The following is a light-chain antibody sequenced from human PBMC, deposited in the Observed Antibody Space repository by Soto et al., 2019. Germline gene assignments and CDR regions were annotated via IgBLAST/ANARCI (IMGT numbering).Light chain of an antibody. CDR2: RNN. CDR1: SSNIGSNY. J-gene: IGLJ1*01. Sequence: QSVLTQPPSASGTPGQRVTISCSGSSSNIGSNYVYWYQQLPGTAPKLLIYRNNQRPSGVPDRFSGSKSGTSASLAISGLRSEDEADYYCAAWDDSLSALFGTGTKLTVL. CDR3: AAWDDSLSAL. V-gene: IGLV1-47*01.